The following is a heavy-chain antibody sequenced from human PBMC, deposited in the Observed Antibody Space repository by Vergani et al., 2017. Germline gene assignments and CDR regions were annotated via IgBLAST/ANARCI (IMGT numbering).Heavy chain of an antibody. CDR1: GFPFSSYS. J-gene: IGHJ6*04. D-gene: IGHD2/OR15-2a*01. V-gene: IGHV3-48*01. Sequence: EVQLVESGGGLVQPGGSLRLSCAASGFPFSSYSMNWVRQAPGKGLEWVSYISSSSSTIYYAHSVKGRFTISRDNAKNSLYLQMNSLRAEDTAVYYCARAQYDTWDVWGKGTTVTVSS. CDR3: ARAQYDTWDV. CDR2: ISSSSSTI.